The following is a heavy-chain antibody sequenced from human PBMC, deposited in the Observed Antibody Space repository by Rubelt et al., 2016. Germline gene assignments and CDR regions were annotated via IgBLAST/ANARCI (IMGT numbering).Heavy chain of an antibody. CDR2: IIPILGIA. CDR1: GGTFSSYA. V-gene: IGHV1-69*04. CDR3: ARALEGDFDY. J-gene: IGHJ4*02. D-gene: IGHD1-1*01. Sequence: QVQLVQSGAEVKKPGSSVKVSCKASGGTFSSYAISWVRQAPGQGLEWMGRIIPILGIANYAQKFQGRGTVTADKSTSTAYRELSCVRSEDTAVYYCARALEGDFDYWGQGTLVTVSS.